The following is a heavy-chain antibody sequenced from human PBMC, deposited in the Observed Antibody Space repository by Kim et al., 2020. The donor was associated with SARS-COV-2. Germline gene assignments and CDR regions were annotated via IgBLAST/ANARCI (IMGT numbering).Heavy chain of an antibody. D-gene: IGHD3-10*01. CDR2: IYYSGST. CDR1: GGSISSSSYY. V-gene: IGHV4-39*01. J-gene: IGHJ5*02. CDR3: ARLGGMVRGTYWFDP. Sequence: SETLSLTCTVSGGSISSSSYYWGWIRQPPGKGLEWIGSIYYSGSTYYNPSLKSRVTISVDTSKNQFSLKLSSVTAADTAVYYCARLGGMVRGTYWFDPWGQGTLVTVSS.